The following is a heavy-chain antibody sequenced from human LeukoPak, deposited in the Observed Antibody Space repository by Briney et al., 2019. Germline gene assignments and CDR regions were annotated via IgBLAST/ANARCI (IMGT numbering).Heavy chain of an antibody. J-gene: IGHJ4*02. CDR1: GFTVSSNH. V-gene: IGHV3-53*01. D-gene: IGHD4-17*01. CDR2: IYSGGST. CDR3: AREYGDYNLNI. Sequence: GGSLRLSCAASGFTVSSNHMSWVRQAPGKGLEWVSVIYSGGSTYYADSVKGRFTISRDNSKNTLYLQMNSLRAEDTAVYYCAREYGDYNLNIWGQGTLVTVSS.